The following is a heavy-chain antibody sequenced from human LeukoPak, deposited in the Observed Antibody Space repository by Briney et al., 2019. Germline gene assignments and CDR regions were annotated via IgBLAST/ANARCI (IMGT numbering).Heavy chain of an antibody. J-gene: IGHJ3*02. Sequence: VASVKVSCKASGGTFSSYAISWVRQAPGQGLEWMGWISAYNGNTNYAQKLQGRVTMTTDTSTSTAYMELRSLRSDDTAVYYCARSITGTTPGAFDIWGQGTMVTVSS. CDR2: ISAYNGNT. D-gene: IGHD1-7*01. CDR1: GGTFSSYA. V-gene: IGHV1-18*01. CDR3: ARSITGTTPGAFDI.